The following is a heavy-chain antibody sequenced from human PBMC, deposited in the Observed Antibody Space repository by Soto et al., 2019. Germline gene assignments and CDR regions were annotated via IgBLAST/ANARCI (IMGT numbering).Heavy chain of an antibody. CDR2: IIPIFGTA. V-gene: IGHV1-69*13. CDR3: AVMGSYSSSWYF. D-gene: IGHD6-13*01. CDR1: GGTFSSYA. Sequence: SVKVSCKASGGTFSSYAISWVRQAPGQGLEWMGGIIPIFGTANYAQKFQGRVTITADESTSTAYMELSSLRSEDTAVYYCAVMGSYSSSWYFWGQGTMVTVSS. J-gene: IGHJ3*01.